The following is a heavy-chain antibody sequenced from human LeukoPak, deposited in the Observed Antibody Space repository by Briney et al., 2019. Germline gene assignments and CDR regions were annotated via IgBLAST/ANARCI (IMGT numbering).Heavy chain of an antibody. V-gene: IGHV3-30*18. D-gene: IGHD6-6*01. J-gene: IGHJ4*02. CDR1: GFTFSRSG. CDR2: ISYDGRNK. CDR3: AKDRSSSWSLDY. Sequence: PGRSLRLSCAASGFTFSRSGMHRVRQAPGKGLEWVAVISYDGRNKHHADSVTGRFTISRDNSKNTLYLQMNSLRAEDTAVYYCAKDRSSSWSLDYWGQGTLVTVSS.